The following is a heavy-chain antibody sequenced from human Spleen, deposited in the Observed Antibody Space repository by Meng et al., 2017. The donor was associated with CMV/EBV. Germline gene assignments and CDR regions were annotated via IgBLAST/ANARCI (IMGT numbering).Heavy chain of an antibody. CDR1: GGSISSSSYY. D-gene: IGHD6-19*01. J-gene: IGHJ4*02. CDR2: LSDSGST. CDR3: ASVQWLVRRYYFDN. Sequence: SETLSLTCTVSGGSISSSSYYWGWIRQPPGKGLIWIGSLSDSGSTYYNPSLKSRVTISVDTSNNQFSLKVRPLAAADTAVYYCASVQWLVRRYYFDNWGQGTLVTVSS. V-gene: IGHV4-39*07.